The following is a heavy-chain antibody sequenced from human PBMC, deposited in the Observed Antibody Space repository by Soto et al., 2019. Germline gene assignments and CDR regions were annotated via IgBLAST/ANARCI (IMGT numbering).Heavy chain of an antibody. D-gene: IGHD6-6*01. CDR2: SYHSGST. J-gene: IGHJ4*02. Sequence: SETLSLTCTVSGASITSLYYYGCWIRQPPGKGLEWIGSSYHSGSTYYAPSLMSRVAMSVDTSKNQFSLKLNSVTAADTAVYYCARRGWGSSSFFDYWGQGTLVTVSS. CDR3: ARRGWGSSSFFDY. V-gene: IGHV4-39*01. CDR1: GASITSLYYY.